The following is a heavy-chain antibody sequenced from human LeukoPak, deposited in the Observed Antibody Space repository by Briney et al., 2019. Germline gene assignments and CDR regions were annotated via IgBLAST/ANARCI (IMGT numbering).Heavy chain of an antibody. V-gene: IGHV3-7*01. J-gene: IGHJ4*02. CDR1: GFTFSSNW. D-gene: IGHD4-17*01. CDR3: ARGDYGDAQSVD. CDR2: IKQDGSEK. Sequence: PGGSLRLSCAASGFTFSSNWMSWVRQAPGKGREWVANIKQDGSEKYYVDSVKGRFTISRDNAKNSLYLQMNSLRAEDTAVYYCARGDYGDAQSVDWGQGTLVTVSS.